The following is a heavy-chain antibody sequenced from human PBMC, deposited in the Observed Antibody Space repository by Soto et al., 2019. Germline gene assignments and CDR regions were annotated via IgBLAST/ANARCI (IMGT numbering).Heavy chain of an antibody. CDR1: GFSLSTSGMC. Sequence: SGPTLVNPTQTLTLTCTFSGFSLSTSGMCVSWIRQPPGKALEWLARIDWDDDKYYSTSLKTRLTISKDTSKNQVVLTMTNMDPVDTPTYYCARIRDGDYYYYYMDAWGKGTTVTVS. V-gene: IGHV2-70*11. D-gene: IGHD4-17*01. CDR3: ARIRDGDYYYYYMDA. J-gene: IGHJ6*03. CDR2: IDWDDDK.